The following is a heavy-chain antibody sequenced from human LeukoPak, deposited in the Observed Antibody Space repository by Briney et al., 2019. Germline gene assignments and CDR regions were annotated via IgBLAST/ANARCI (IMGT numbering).Heavy chain of an antibody. CDR3: ARGHPDYDFWSPYFDY. J-gene: IGHJ4*02. V-gene: IGHV1-69*05. D-gene: IGHD3-3*01. CDR2: IIPIFGTA. CDR1: GCTFSSYA. Sequence: ASVKVSCKSSGCTFSSYAISWVRQAPGQGLEWMGGIIPIFGTANYAQKFQGRVTITTDKSTSTAYMELSSLRSEDTAVYYCARGHPDYDFWSPYFDYWGQGTLVTVSS.